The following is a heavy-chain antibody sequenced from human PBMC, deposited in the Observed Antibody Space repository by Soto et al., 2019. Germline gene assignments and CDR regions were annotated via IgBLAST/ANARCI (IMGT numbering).Heavy chain of an antibody. CDR3: ATVRYCSCCNCDSSHVNMYV. J-gene: IGHJ6*02. Sequence: GGALRLPCAASGVTFSDCDISWSRHALGKGMEWVSYISSSGSTIYYADSVKGRFTISRDNAKNSLYLQMNSLRAEDTAVYYCATVRYCSCCNCDSSHVNMYVCAQRTTVPVSS. CDR2: ISSSGSTI. V-gene: IGHV3-11*01. D-gene: IGHD2-15*01. CDR1: GVTFSDCD.